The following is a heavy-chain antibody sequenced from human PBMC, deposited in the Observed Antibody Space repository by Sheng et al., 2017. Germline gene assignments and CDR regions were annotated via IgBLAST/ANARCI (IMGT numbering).Heavy chain of an antibody. CDR2: IIPIFGTA. D-gene: IGHD2-8*01. CDR3: ASRASNPSARMAYDY. CDR1: GGTFSSYA. V-gene: IGHV1-69*05. Sequence: QVQLVQSGAEVKKPGSSVKVSCKASGGTFSSYAISWVRQAPGQGLEWMGGIIPIFGTANYAQKFQGRVTITTDESTSTAYMELSSLRSEDTAVYYCASRASNPSARMAYDYWGQGTLVTVSS. J-gene: IGHJ4*02.